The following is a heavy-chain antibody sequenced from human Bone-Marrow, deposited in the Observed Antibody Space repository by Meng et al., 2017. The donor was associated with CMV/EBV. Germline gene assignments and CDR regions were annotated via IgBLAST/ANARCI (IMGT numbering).Heavy chain of an antibody. D-gene: IGHD2-21*01. CDR3: ARGSFRVIAIPVLSHGFDP. CDR2: INPNSGGT. Sequence: ASVKVSCKASGYTFTGYYMHWVRQALGQGLEWMGWINPNSGGTNYAQKFQGRVTMTRDTSISTAYMELSRLRSDDTAVYYCARGSFRVIAIPVLSHGFDPWGQGTLVTVSS. V-gene: IGHV1-2*02. J-gene: IGHJ5*02. CDR1: GYTFTGYY.